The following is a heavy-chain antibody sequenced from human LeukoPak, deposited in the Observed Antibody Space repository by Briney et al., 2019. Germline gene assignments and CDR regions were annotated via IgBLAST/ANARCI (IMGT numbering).Heavy chain of an antibody. J-gene: IGHJ6*03. V-gene: IGHV3-73*01. CDR1: GFTFSGSA. CDR3: TRLGPGIAVAGAYYYYYMDV. D-gene: IGHD6-19*01. Sequence: GGSLRLSCAASGFTFSGSAMHWVRQASGKGLEWVGRIRSKANSYATAYAASVKGRFTISRDDSKNTAYLQMNSLKTEDTAVYYCTRLGPGIAVAGAYYYYYMDVWGKGTTVTISS. CDR2: IRSKANSYAT.